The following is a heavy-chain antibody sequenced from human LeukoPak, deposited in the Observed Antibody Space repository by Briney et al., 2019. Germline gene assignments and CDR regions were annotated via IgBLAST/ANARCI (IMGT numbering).Heavy chain of an antibody. J-gene: IGHJ4*02. CDR3: ARVAPLYYYDSSGFDY. D-gene: IGHD3-22*01. V-gene: IGHV4-59*01. CDR1: GGSISSYY. CDR2: IYYSGST. Sequence: PSETLSLTCTVSGGSISSYYWSWIRQPPGKGLEWIGCIYYSGSTNYNPSLKSRVTVSVDTSKNQFSLKLSSVTAADTAVYYCARVAPLYYYDSSGFDYWGQGTLVTVSS.